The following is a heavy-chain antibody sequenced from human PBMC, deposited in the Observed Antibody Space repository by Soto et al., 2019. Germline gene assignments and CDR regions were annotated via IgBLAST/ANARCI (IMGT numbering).Heavy chain of an antibody. V-gene: IGHV3-7*03. CDR1: GFTFSSYW. CDR2: IKQDGSEK. CDR3: AREQGNAGNYYYGMDV. J-gene: IGHJ6*02. Sequence: EVQLVESGGGLVQPGGSLRLSCAASGFTFSSYWMSWVRQAPGKGLEWVANIKQDGSEKYYVDSVKGRFTISRDNAKNSLYLQMNSLRAEDTAVYYCAREQGNAGNYYYGMDVWGQGTTVTVSS.